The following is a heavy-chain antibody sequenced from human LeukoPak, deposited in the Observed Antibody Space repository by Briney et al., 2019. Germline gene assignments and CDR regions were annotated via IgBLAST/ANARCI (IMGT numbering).Heavy chain of an antibody. CDR3: AKIRLEESATGY. CDR2: ISFDGNKK. CDR1: GFTFRSSG. Sequence: GGSLRLSCVASGFTFRSSGMHWVRQAPGKGLEWVTVISFDGNKKYYIESVKGRFSISRDNSKNTMYLQMSSLRAEDTAVYYCAKIRLEESATGYWGQGTLVTVSS. D-gene: IGHD2-15*01. V-gene: IGHV3-30*18. J-gene: IGHJ4*02.